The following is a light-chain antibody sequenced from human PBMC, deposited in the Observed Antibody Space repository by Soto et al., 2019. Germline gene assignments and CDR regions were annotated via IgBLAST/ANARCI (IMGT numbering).Light chain of an antibody. CDR1: SSDGGSYNL. CDR3: CSYAGSSTYV. V-gene: IGLV2-23*01. Sequence: QSVLTQPASVSGSPGQAITISCTGSSSDGGSYNLVSWYQQHPGKAPKLMIYQGSKRPSAVSNRFSGSKSGNTASLTISGLQAEDEADYYCCSYAGSSTYVFGTGTNVTVL. J-gene: IGLJ1*01. CDR2: QGS.